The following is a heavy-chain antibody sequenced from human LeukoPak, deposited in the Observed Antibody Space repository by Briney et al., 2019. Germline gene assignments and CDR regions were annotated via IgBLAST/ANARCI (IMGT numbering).Heavy chain of an antibody. CDR3: AREPSGSSGQFDY. V-gene: IGHV3-21*03. CDR2: ISSSSSHI. J-gene: IGHJ4*02. CDR1: GFTFITYT. D-gene: IGHD6-19*01. Sequence: GGSLRLSCAASGFTFITYTMNWVRQAPGKGLEWVSSISSSSSHIYYADSVEGRFTVSRDNAKNSVYLQMDGLRAEDTAVYYCAREPSGSSGQFDYWGQGTLVTVSS.